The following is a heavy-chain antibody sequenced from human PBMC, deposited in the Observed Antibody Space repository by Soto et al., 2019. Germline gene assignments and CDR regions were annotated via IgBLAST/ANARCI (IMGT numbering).Heavy chain of an antibody. D-gene: IGHD4-4*01. V-gene: IGHV3-30*18. Sequence: GGSLRLSCAAPGFTFSSYGMHWVRQAPGKGLEWVAVISYDGSNKYYADSVKGRFTISRDNSKNTLYLQMNSLRAEDTAVYYCAKVQYSNYVYYYGMDVWGQGTTVTVSS. CDR2: ISYDGSNK. CDR1: GFTFSSYG. J-gene: IGHJ6*02. CDR3: AKVQYSNYVYYYGMDV.